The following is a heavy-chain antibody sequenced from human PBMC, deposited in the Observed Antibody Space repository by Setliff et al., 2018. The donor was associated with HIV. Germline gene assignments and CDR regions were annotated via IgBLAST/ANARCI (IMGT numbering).Heavy chain of an antibody. V-gene: IGHV4-34*01. J-gene: IGHJ5*02. CDR3: VRGGDSSSWYWGRWFDP. D-gene: IGHD6-13*01. CDR1: GESLSGYY. Sequence: ETLSLTCAVHGESLSGYYWSWIRQPPGKGLKWVGEINHSRATNYNPSLQSRLTVSVDTSKNQFSLKLSSVTAADTAMYYCVRGGDSSSWYWGRWFDPWGQGTLVTVSS. CDR2: INHSRAT.